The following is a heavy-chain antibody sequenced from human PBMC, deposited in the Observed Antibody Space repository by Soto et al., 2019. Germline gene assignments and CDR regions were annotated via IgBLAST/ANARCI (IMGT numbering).Heavy chain of an antibody. CDR3: AKETTVRGVITVGGFY. D-gene: IGHD3-10*01. Sequence: SVKVSCKASGGTFSSYAISWVRQAPGQGLEWMGGIIPIFGTANYAQKFQGRVTITADESTSTAYMELSSLRSEDTAVYYCAKETTVRGVITVGGFYWGQGTLVTVSS. CDR1: GGTFSSYA. J-gene: IGHJ4*02. V-gene: IGHV1-69*13. CDR2: IIPIFGTA.